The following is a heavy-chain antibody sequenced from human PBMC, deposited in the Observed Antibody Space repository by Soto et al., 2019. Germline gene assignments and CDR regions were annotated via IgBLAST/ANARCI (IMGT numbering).Heavy chain of an antibody. CDR1: GGTFSRYA. CDR2: IIPIFGTA. Sequence: QVQLVQSGAEVKKPGSSVKVSCKASGGTFSRYAISWVRQAPGQGLEWMGGIIPIFGTANYAQKFQGRVTITADESTSTAYMELSSLRSEDTAVYYCARESRYYYDSSGFNGFDPWGQGTLVTVSS. V-gene: IGHV1-69*01. D-gene: IGHD3-22*01. CDR3: ARESRYYYDSSGFNGFDP. J-gene: IGHJ5*02.